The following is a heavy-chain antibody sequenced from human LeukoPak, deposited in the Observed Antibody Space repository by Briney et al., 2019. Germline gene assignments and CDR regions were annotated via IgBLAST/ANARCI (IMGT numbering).Heavy chain of an antibody. V-gene: IGHV3-7*03. CDR2: IKQDGSEK. CDR1: GFTFSSYW. D-gene: IGHD4-11*01. J-gene: IGHJ4*02. Sequence: GGSLRLSCAASGFTFSSYWMNWVRQAPGKGLEWVANIKQDGSEKYYVDSVKGRFTISRDNAKNSLYLQMNSLRAEDTALYYCARVASNYDFDCWGQGALVTVSS. CDR3: ARVASNYDFDC.